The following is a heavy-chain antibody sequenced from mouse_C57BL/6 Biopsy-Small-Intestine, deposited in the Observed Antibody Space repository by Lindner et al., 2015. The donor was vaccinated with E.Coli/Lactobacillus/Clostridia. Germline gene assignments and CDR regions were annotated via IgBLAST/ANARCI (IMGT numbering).Heavy chain of an antibody. V-gene: IGHV1-74*01. D-gene: IGHD2-10*01. J-gene: IGHJ2*01. CDR2: FILSDSDT. CDR1: GYTFTSHW. Sequence: VQLQESGAELVKPGASAKVSCKASGYTFTSHWIHWMEAEAWPRTLSGLEGFILSDSDTDYNQNFQGKATLTVDRSSSTTYMQLSSLTSEDSAVYYCAIAYYHYFDFWGQGTTLTVSS. CDR3: AIAYYHYFDF.